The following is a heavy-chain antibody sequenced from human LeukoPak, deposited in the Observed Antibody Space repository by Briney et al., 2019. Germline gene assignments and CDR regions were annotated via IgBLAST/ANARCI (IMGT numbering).Heavy chain of an antibody. CDR3: ARGLLYYGDDKYYFDY. D-gene: IGHD4-17*01. CDR2: ISAYNGNT. Sequence: ASVKVSCKASGYTFTSYGISWVRQAPGQGLEWMGWISAYNGNTNYAQKLQGRVTMTTDTSTSTAYMELRSLRSEDTAVYYCARGLLYYGDDKYYFDYWGQGTLVTVSS. CDR1: GYTFTSYG. V-gene: IGHV1-18*01. J-gene: IGHJ4*02.